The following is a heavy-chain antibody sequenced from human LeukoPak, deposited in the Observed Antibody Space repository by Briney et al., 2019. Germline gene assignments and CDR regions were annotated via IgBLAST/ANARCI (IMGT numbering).Heavy chain of an antibody. Sequence: GGSLRLSCAASGFTFSSYGMHWVRQAPGKGLEWVAVISYDGSNKYYADSVKGRFTISRDNAKNSLYLQMNSLRAEDTALYYCARDFDYYGSGSYLFWGQGTLVTVSS. V-gene: IGHV3-30*03. CDR1: GFTFSSYG. D-gene: IGHD3-10*01. J-gene: IGHJ4*02. CDR3: ARDFDYYGSGSYLF. CDR2: ISYDGSNK.